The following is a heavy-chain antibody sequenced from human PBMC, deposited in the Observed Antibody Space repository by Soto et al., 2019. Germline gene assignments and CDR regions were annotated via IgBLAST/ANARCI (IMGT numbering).Heavy chain of an antibody. Sequence: PSETLSLTCAVSGGSISSGGYSWNWIQQPPGKGLEWIGYIYHSGSTYYNPSLKSRVTISEDRSKNQFSLKLSSVTAADTAVYYCARAILLFLGGWFDPWGQGTQVTVSS. D-gene: IGHD3-10*01. CDR1: GGSISSGGYS. J-gene: IGHJ5*02. CDR2: IYHSGST. V-gene: IGHV4-30-2*01. CDR3: ARAILLFLGGWFDP.